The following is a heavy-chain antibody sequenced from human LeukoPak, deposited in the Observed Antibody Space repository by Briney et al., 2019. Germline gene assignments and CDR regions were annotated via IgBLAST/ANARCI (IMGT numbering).Heavy chain of an antibody. J-gene: IGHJ4*02. CDR3: TTPLLCSSTSCSVY. V-gene: IGHV3-23*01. CDR2: IGGGASDT. Sequence: GGSLRLSCAVSGFSFFYTGMGWVRQAPGKGLEWVAAIGGGASDTKYADSVKGRFTISRDISKNTLYLQMNSLRAEDTAVYYCTTPLLCSSTSCSVYWGQGTLVTVSS. CDR1: GFSFFYTG. D-gene: IGHD2-2*01.